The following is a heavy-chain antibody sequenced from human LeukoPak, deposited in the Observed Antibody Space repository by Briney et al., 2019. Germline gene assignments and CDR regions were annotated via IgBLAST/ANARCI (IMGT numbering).Heavy chain of an antibody. V-gene: IGHV1-2*06. CDR1: GYTFTGYY. CDR2: INPNSGGT. Sequence: ASVKVSCKASGYTFTGYYMHWVRQAPGRGLEWMGRINPNSGGTNYAQKFQGRVTMTRDTPISTAYMELSRLRSDDTAVYYCATFTYYYDSSGYYPFDYWGQGTLVTVSS. CDR3: ATFTYYYDSSGYYPFDY. J-gene: IGHJ4*02. D-gene: IGHD3-22*01.